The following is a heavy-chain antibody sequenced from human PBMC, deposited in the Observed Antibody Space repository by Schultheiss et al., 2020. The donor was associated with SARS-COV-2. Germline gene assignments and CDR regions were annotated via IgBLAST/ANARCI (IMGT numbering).Heavy chain of an antibody. CDR1: GYSFTSYW. CDR2: IYPGDSDT. D-gene: IGHD3-22*01. CDR3: ARGTYFGSSGFYPNHFDY. V-gene: IGHV5-51*01. J-gene: IGHJ4*02. Sequence: GESLKISCKGSGYSFTSYWIGWVRQMPGKGLEWMGIIYPGDSDTRYSPSFQGQVTISVDTSIDTAYLQWTSLKASDTAMYFCARGTYFGSSGFYPNHFDYWGQGTLVTVSS.